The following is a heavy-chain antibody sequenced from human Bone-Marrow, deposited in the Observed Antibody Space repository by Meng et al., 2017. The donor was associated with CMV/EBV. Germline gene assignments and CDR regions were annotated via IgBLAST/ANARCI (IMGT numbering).Heavy chain of an antibody. D-gene: IGHD1-26*01. Sequence: GESLKISCAASGFTFSSYAMSWVRQAPGKGLEWVSSISSSSSYIHYAGSVKGRFTISRDNAKISLYLQMNRRRAEDTAVYYCARDPGVGATPSYFDYWGQGTPVTGSS. CDR3: ARDPGVGATPSYFDY. J-gene: IGHJ4*01. CDR1: GFTFSSYA. CDR2: ISSSSSYI. V-gene: IGHV3-21*01.